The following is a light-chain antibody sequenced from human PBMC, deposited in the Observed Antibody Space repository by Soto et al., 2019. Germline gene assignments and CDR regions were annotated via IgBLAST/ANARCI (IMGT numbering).Light chain of an antibody. CDR2: DTS. J-gene: IGLJ2*01. CDR1: TGAVTSNHH. Sequence: QTVVTQEPSLTVSPGGTVTLTCGSSTGAVTSNHHPYWFQQKAGQAPRTLIYDTSNKHSWTPARFSGSLLGDKAALTLSGAQAEDEAQYYCLLAYNAARVFGGGTKLTVL. V-gene: IGLV7-46*01. CDR3: LLAYNAARV.